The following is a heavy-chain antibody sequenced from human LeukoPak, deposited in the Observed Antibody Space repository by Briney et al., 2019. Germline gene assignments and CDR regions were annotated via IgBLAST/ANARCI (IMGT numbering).Heavy chain of an antibody. CDR3: ARCIAAAAQVYYFDY. CDR2: FDPEDGET. J-gene: IGHJ4*02. V-gene: IGHV1-24*01. CDR1: GYTLTELS. Sequence: ASVKVSCKVSGYTLTELSMHWVRQAPGKGLEWMGGFDPEDGETIYAQKFQGRVTMTRNTSISTAYMELSSLRSEDTAVYYCARCIAAAAQVYYFDYWGQGTLVTVSS. D-gene: IGHD6-13*01.